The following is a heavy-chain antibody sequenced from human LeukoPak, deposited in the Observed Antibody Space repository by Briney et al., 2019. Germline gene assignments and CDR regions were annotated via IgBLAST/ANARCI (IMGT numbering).Heavy chain of an antibody. D-gene: IGHD4-17*01. CDR1: GFTFSSYG. CDR3: ARVPYYGDYVWYFDY. CDR2: IWYDGSNK. V-gene: IGHV3-33*01. J-gene: IGHJ4*02. Sequence: GGSLRFSCAASGFTFSSYGMHWVRQAPGKGLEWVAVIWYDGSNKYYADSVKGRFTISRDNSKNTLYLQMNSLRAEDTAVYYCARVPYYGDYVWYFDYWGQGTLVTVSS.